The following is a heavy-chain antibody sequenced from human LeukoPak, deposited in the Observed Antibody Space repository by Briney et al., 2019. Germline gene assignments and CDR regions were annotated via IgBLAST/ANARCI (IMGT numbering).Heavy chain of an antibody. Sequence: SGGSLRLSCAASGFTVSSNYMSWVRQAPGKGLEWVSVIYSGGSTYYADSVKGRFTISRDNSKNTLYLQMNSLRAEDTAVYYRARFLETMYYFDYWGQGTLVTVSS. CDR2: IYSGGST. V-gene: IGHV3-66*02. CDR3: ARFLETMYYFDY. J-gene: IGHJ4*02. CDR1: GFTVSSNY. D-gene: IGHD3-3*01.